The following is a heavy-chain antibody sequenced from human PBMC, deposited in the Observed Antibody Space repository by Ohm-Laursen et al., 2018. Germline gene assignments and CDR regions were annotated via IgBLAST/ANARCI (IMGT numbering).Heavy chain of an antibody. CDR2: ISGSGGST. CDR1: GFTFSSYA. Sequence: SLRLSCAASGFTFSSYAISWVRQAPGKGLEWVSAISGSGGSTYYADSVKGRFTISRDNSKNTLYLQMNSLRAEDTAVYYCAKNSSGYYYGMDVWGQGTTVTVSS. D-gene: IGHD6-19*01. J-gene: IGHJ6*02. V-gene: IGHV3-23*01. CDR3: AKNSSGYYYGMDV.